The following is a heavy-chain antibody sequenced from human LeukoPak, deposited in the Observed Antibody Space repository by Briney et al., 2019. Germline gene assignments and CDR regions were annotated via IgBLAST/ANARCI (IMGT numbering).Heavy chain of an antibody. V-gene: IGHV1-2*02. J-gene: IGHJ6*02. CDR1: GGTFSTYA. Sequence: ASVKVSCKASGGTFSTYAISWVRQAPGQGLEWMGWINPNSGGINYAQKFQGRVTMTRDTSINTAYMELSRLRSDDTAVYYCARDYRFFQEQVGPYYSYGLDVWGQGITVTVSS. CDR3: ARDYRFFQEQVGPYYSYGLDV. D-gene: IGHD6-13*01. CDR2: INPNSGGI.